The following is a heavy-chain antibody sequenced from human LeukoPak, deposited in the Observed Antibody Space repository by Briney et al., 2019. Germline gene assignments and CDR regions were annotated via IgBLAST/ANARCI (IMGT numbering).Heavy chain of an antibody. CDR3: ARRPYYYDSNES. Sequence: PSETLSLTCTVSGGSISSSTYDWGWIRQPPGKGLEWLGNIHYSGITHYNPSLKSRVTITVDPSKNQFSLKLSSVTAADTAVYFCARRPYYYDSNESWGQGTLVTVSS. CDR2: IHYSGIT. CDR1: GGSISSSTYD. J-gene: IGHJ5*02. D-gene: IGHD3-22*01. V-gene: IGHV4-39*01.